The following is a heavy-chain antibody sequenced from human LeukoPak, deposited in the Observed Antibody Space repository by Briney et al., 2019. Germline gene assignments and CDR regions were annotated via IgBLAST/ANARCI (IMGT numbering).Heavy chain of an antibody. J-gene: IGHJ4*02. CDR2: MNPNSGNT. Sequence: GASVKVSCKASGYTFTSYDINWVRQATGQGLEWMGWMNPNSGNTGYAQKFQGRVTMTRNTSISTAYMELSSLRSEDTAVYYCARAENNYDFWSGYYYFDYWGQGTLVTVSS. V-gene: IGHV1-8*01. CDR1: GYTFTSYD. D-gene: IGHD3-3*01. CDR3: ARAENNYDFWSGYYYFDY.